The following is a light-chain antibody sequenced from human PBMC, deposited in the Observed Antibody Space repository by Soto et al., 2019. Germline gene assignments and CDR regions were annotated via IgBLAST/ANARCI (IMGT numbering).Light chain of an antibody. CDR1: QSVRSN. V-gene: IGKV3-15*01. CDR2: GAS. J-gene: IGKJ2*01. CDR3: QQYESWPYT. Sequence: EIVMTQSPVTLSVSPGERVTLSCRASQSVRSNLAWYQQRRGRAPRLLIYGASTRATGIPARFSVSGSGKEFTLTISSLQSEDFAVYYCQQYESWPYTFGQGTKLEIK.